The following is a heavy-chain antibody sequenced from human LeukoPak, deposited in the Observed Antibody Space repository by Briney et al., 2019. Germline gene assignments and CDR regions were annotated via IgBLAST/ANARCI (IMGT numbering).Heavy chain of an antibody. J-gene: IGHJ4*02. CDR3: VRAPYYSGIEHYFDH. V-gene: IGHV3-7*03. D-gene: IGHD3-22*01. Sequence: GGSLRLSCAASGFAFSDYWMTWVRQAPGKGLEWVANIKQDGSEKYLVDSVKGRFTISRDNAKGSLYLQMNSVRAEDTAVYYCVRAPYYSGIEHYFDHWGQGILVTVSS. CDR2: IKQDGSEK. CDR1: GFAFSDYW.